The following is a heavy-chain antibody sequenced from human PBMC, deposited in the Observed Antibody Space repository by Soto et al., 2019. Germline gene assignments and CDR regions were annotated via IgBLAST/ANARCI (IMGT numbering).Heavy chain of an antibody. J-gene: IGHJ6*02. CDR1: GFTFSSYA. CDR2: ISYDGSNK. V-gene: IGHV3-30-3*01. CDR3: ARDNFRVRWQPHYYYGMDV. D-gene: IGHD2-8*01. Sequence: GGSLRLSCAASGFTFSSYAMHWVRQAPGKGLEWVAVISYDGSNKYYADSVKGRFTISRDNSKNTLYLQMNSLRAEDTAVYYCARDNFRVRWQPHYYYGMDVWGQGTTVTVSS.